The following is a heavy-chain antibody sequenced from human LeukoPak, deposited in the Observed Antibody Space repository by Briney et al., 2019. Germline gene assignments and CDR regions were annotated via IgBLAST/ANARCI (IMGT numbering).Heavy chain of an antibody. D-gene: IGHD4-17*01. CDR3: ARHDGDYSDYFDY. Sequence: GGSLRLSCAASGFTFSIYAMSWVRQAPGKGLEWVANIKQDGSEKYYVDSVKGRFTISRDNAKNSLYLQMNSLRAEDTAVYYCARHDGDYSDYFDYWGQGTLVTVSS. CDR1: GFTFSIYA. V-gene: IGHV3-7*01. J-gene: IGHJ4*02. CDR2: IKQDGSEK.